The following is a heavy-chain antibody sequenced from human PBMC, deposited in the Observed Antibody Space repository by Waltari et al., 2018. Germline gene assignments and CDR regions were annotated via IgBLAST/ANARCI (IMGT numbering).Heavy chain of an antibody. CDR1: GDTFTSYG. V-gene: IGHV1-18*01. D-gene: IGHD3-10*01. Sequence: QVHLVQSGAEVKRPGASVKVSCKASGDTFTSYGISWVRQAPGQGLEWMGWISGYNGNTNFAQKFQGRVTMTTDTSTSTAYMELRSLRSDDTAVYYCARDRRISMVQSTYYFDYWGQGTLVTVSS. CDR3: ARDRRISMVQSTYYFDY. J-gene: IGHJ4*02. CDR2: ISGYNGNT.